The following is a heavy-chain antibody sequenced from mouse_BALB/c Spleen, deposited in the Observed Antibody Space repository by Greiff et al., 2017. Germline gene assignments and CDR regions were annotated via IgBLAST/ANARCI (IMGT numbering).Heavy chain of an antibody. V-gene: IGHV5-6-4*01. Sequence: EGKLVESGGGLVKPGGSLKLSCAASGFTFSSYTMSWVRQTPEKRLEWVATISSGGSYTYYPDSVKGRFTISRDNAKNTLYLQMSSLKSEDTAMYYCTRDGGLRPGTWFAYWGQGTLVTVSA. CDR1: GFTFSSYT. CDR3: TRDGGLRPGTWFAY. J-gene: IGHJ3*01. CDR2: ISSGGSYT. D-gene: IGHD2-2*01.